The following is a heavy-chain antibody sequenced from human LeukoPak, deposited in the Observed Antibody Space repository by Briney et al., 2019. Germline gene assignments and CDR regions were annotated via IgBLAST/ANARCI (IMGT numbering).Heavy chain of an antibody. D-gene: IGHD3-10*01. J-gene: IGHJ4*02. CDR3: AKYSGGSLLWFGEFPDY. V-gene: IGHV3-23*01. CDR2: ISGSGGST. Sequence: GGSLRLSCAASGFTFSSYAMSWVRQAPGKGLEWVSTISGSGGSTYYADSVKGRFTISRDNSKNTLYVQMNSLRAEDTALYYCAKYSGGSLLWFGEFPDYWGQGTLVTVSS. CDR1: GFTFSSYA.